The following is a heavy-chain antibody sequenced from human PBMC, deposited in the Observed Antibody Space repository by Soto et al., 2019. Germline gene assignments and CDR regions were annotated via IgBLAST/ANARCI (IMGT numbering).Heavy chain of an antibody. D-gene: IGHD6-13*01. CDR3: ARGVLEAAASKPFDI. CDR1: NGSISDYY. V-gene: IGHV4-59*01. J-gene: IGHJ3*02. CDR2: IYSSGTT. Sequence: HVQLQESGPGLVKPSETLSLTCIVSNGSISDYYWTWIRQPPGKGLEWIGYIYSSGTTHYSPSLKSRITISVDTPKNQFSLKLSSVTAADTAVYYCARGVLEAAASKPFDIWGQGTLVTVSS.